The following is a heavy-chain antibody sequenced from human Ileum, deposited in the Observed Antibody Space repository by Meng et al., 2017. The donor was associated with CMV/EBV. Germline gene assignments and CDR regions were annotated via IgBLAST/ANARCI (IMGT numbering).Heavy chain of an antibody. Sequence: ASVKVSCKASAYTFTAYYIHWVRQAPGQGLEWMGWLNHNSGDTDYAQKFQDRVAMTRDTSISTAYMELSRLRSDDTAVYYCAKERCSSITCPLDYWGQGTLVTVSS. D-gene: IGHD2-2*01. V-gene: IGHV1-2*02. CDR2: LNHNSGDT. CDR1: AYTFTAYY. J-gene: IGHJ4*02. CDR3: AKERCSSITCPLDY.